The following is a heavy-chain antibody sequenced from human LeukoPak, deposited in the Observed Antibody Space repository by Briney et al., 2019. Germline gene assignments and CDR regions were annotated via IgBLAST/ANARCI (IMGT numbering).Heavy chain of an antibody. CDR1: GFTFSSYA. D-gene: IGHD2-15*01. J-gene: IGHJ4*02. Sequence: GGSLRLSCAASGFTFSSYAMSWVRQAPGRGLEWVSAISGSGGSTSYADSVKGRFTISRDNSKNTLFLQMNSLGAEDTAVYYCAKEGYCSGGSCYSYFDYWGQGTLVTVSS. CDR3: AKEGYCSGGSCYSYFDY. CDR2: ISGSGGST. V-gene: IGHV3-23*01.